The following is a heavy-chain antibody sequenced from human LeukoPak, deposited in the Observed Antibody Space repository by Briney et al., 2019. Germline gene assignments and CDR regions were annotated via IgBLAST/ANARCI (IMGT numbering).Heavy chain of an antibody. Sequence: GGSLRLSCAASGFTFSDYYMSWIRQPPGKGLEWVSYISSSGSTIYYADSVKGRFTISRDNAKNSLHLQMNGLRAEDTAVYYSAGQYDFWSGPIYWGQGTLVTVSS. J-gene: IGHJ4*02. CDR3: AGQYDFWSGPIY. D-gene: IGHD3-3*01. CDR1: GFTFSDYY. CDR2: ISSSGSTI. V-gene: IGHV3-11*01.